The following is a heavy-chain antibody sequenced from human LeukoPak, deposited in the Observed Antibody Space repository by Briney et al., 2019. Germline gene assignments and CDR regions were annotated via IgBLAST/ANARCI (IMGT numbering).Heavy chain of an antibody. CDR3: ARHSTSGWNWFDP. CDR1: GGSISSSSYY. Sequence: SETLSLTCTVSGGSISSSSYYWGWIRQPPGKGLEWIGYIYYSGSTNYNPSLKSRVTISVDTSKNQFSLKLSSVTAADTAVYYCARHSTSGWNWFDPWGQGTLVTVSS. CDR2: IYYSGST. D-gene: IGHD6-19*01. J-gene: IGHJ5*02. V-gene: IGHV4-61*05.